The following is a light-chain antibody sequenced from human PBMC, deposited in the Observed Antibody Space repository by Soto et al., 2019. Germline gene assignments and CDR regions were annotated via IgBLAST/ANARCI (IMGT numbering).Light chain of an antibody. CDR2: ENT. V-gene: IGLV1-40*01. CDR3: QSYDSGLSGWL. CDR1: SSNIGAVFD. J-gene: IGLJ2*01. Sequence: QAVLTQPPSVSGAPGQRVTISCTGSSSNIGAVFDVHWYQQVPGTAPKLLIYENTKRPSGVPDRFSGSKSGTSASLAITGVQDEDEADYYCQSYDSGLSGWLFGGGTKLTVL.